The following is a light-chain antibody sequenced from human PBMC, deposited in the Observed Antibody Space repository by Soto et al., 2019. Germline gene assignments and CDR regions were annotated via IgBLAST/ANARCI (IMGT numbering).Light chain of an antibody. J-gene: IGKJ4*01. Sequence: EVVMTQSPSTLSVSPGERATLSCRASRGIGSTLDWYQQKPGQTPRLLIYDTSNRATGVPARFICSASGTEFTLTITSLQSEDFAIYYCQHYVTWPLAFVGGTRVENK. CDR1: RGIGST. V-gene: IGKV3-15*01. CDR2: DTS. CDR3: QHYVTWPLA.